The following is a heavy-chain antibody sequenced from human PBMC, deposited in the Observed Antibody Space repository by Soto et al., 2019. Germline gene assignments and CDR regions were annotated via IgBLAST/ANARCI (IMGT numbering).Heavy chain of an antibody. Sequence: QLQLQESGSGLVKPSQTLSLTCAVSGGSISSGGYSWSWIRQPPGKGLEWIGYIYHSGSTYYNPSVKSRVTISVDGSKTQFSLKLSSVTAADTAVYYCASAGGLGAVAADYWGQGTLVTVSS. CDR1: GGSISSGGYS. J-gene: IGHJ4*02. V-gene: IGHV4-30-2*01. D-gene: IGHD6-19*01. CDR2: IYHSGST. CDR3: ASAGGLGAVAADY.